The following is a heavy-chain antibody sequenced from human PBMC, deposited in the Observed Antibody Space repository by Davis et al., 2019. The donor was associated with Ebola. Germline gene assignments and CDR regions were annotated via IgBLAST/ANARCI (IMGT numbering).Heavy chain of an antibody. J-gene: IGHJ4*02. CDR3: ARDGYCSGGSCYLSQNKLDY. CDR2: ISAYNGNT. CDR1: GYTFTSYD. Sequence: AASVKVSCKASGYTFTSYDINWVRQATGQGLEWMGWISAYNGNTNYAQKLQGRVTMTTDTSTSTAYMELRSLRSDDTAVYYCARDGYCSGGSCYLSQNKLDYWGQGTLVTVSS. V-gene: IGHV1-18*01. D-gene: IGHD2-15*01.